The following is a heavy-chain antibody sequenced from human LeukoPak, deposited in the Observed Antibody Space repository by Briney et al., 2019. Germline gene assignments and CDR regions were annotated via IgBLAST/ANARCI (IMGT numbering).Heavy chain of an antibody. Sequence: ASVKVSCKASGYMFTDFYLHWVRQAPGQGLEWMGWINPNSGGTNYAQKFQGRVTMTRDTSISTAHMGLSRLRSDDTAVYYCARGFRVIWNYYYYYMDVWGKGTTVTVSS. J-gene: IGHJ6*03. CDR3: ARGFRVIWNYYYYYMDV. CDR1: GYMFTDFY. V-gene: IGHV1-2*02. D-gene: IGHD3-10*01. CDR2: INPNSGGT.